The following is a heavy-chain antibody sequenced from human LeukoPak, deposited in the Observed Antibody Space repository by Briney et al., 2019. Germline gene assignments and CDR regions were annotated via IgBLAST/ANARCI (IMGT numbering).Heavy chain of an antibody. J-gene: IGHJ4*02. D-gene: IGHD6-19*01. V-gene: IGHV3-21*01. CDR1: GFTFSKYS. Sequence: RGSLRLSCAASGFTFSKYSMNWVRQAPGKGLEWVSFISSSSSDKYYVDSVKGRFTISRDNAKNSLYLQMNNLRAEDTALYYCARDHIGEQWLVAIRGFEPEKGYYFDYWGQGALVTVSS. CDR3: ARDHIGEQWLVAIRGFEPEKGYYFDY. CDR2: ISSSSSDK.